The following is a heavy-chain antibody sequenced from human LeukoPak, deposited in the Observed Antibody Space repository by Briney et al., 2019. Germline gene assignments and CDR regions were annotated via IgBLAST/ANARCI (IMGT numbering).Heavy chain of an antibody. CDR3: AKRDTPY. CDR1: GFTFTSCA. D-gene: IGHD2-15*01. V-gene: IGHV3-23*01. CDR2: ISDSGGST. J-gene: IGHJ4*02. Sequence: PGGSVTLSCAASGFTFTSCAMSGLRQAPGEGLEWVSAISDSGGSTYYADSVKGRFTISRDNSKNALYLQINSLRAEDTAIYYCAKRDTPYWGQGTLVTVSS.